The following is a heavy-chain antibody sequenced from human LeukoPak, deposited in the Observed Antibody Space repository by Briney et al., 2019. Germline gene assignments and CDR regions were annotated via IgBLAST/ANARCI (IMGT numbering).Heavy chain of an antibody. D-gene: IGHD4-17*01. CDR3: AKDRDDSGDYAFDY. Sequence: GGSLRLSCALSGFTFSDYYMSWIRQPPGKGLEWVSVISRSGDYTKYADSVKGRFTISRDNSKNTLSLQVSGLRAEDTAIYYCAKDRDDSGDYAFDYWGQGILVSVSS. CDR1: GFTFSDYY. V-gene: IGHV3-11*05. CDR2: ISRSGDYT. J-gene: IGHJ4*02.